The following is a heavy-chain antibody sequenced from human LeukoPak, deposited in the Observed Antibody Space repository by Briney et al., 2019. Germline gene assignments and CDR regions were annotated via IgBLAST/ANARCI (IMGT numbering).Heavy chain of an antibody. V-gene: IGHV3-23*01. CDR1: GFTFSSYA. Sequence: QSGGSLRLSCAASGFTFSSYAMSWVRQAPGKGLEWVSAISGSGGSTYYADSVKGRFTISRDNSKNTLYLQMNSLRAEDTAVYYCASCGGDCYSADYWGQGTLVTVSS. CDR3: ASCGGDCYSADY. D-gene: IGHD2-21*02. J-gene: IGHJ4*02. CDR2: ISGSGGST.